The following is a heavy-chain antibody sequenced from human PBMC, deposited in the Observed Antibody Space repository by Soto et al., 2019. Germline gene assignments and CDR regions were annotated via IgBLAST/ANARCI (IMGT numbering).Heavy chain of an antibody. CDR1: GFSFRNYG. CDR3: ASTDYCGDGQDY. Sequence: PGGSLRLSCAASGFSFRNYGMSWVRQAPGKGLEWVSSVSYTGDTTYYADSVKGRFTISRDNSKNTVYLQMNSLRTEDTATYYCASTDYCGDGQDYGGQGTLVTVSS. V-gene: IGHV3-23*01. CDR2: VSYTGDTT. J-gene: IGHJ4*02. D-gene: IGHD2-21*02.